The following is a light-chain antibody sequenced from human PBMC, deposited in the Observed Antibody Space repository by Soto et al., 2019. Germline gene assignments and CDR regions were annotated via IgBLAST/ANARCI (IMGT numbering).Light chain of an antibody. CDR2: GAS. CDR3: QQFHISRT. J-gene: IGKJ1*01. V-gene: IGKV3-20*01. CDR1: QSLNARY. Sequence: EIVLTQSPGTLSLSPGERATLSCRASQSLNARYLAWYQVKPGQAPRLLFYGASSRATGIPDRIIGSGSGTDFTLTITGLEPEDFAVYYCQQFHISRTFGQGTKVDIK.